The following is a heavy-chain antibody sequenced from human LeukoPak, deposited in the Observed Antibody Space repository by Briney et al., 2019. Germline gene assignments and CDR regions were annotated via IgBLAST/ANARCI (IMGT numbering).Heavy chain of an antibody. J-gene: IGHJ3*02. CDR2: ISGSGGST. D-gene: IGHD3-22*01. Sequence: GGSLRLSCAASGFTFSSYAMSWVRQAPGKGLEWVSAISGSGGSTCYADSVKGRFTISRDNSKNTLYLQMNSLRAEDTAVYYCLYDSSGYADAFDIWGQGTMVTVSS. CDR1: GFTFSSYA. CDR3: LYDSSGYADAFDI. V-gene: IGHV3-23*01.